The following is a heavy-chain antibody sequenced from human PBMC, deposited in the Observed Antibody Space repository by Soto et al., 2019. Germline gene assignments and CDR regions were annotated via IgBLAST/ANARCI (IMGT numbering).Heavy chain of an antibody. J-gene: IGHJ6*02. CDR2: ISGSGGST. Sequence: AGCMELSSASSGVTFSTYAMSGFRQTAGNGLESVSAISGSGGSTYYADSVKGRFTISRDNSKNTLYLQMNSLRAEDTAVYYCAKCRDDYGDHTRYYYGKDVWGQGTTVTVSS. D-gene: IGHD4-17*01. CDR1: GVTFSTYA. V-gene: IGHV3-23*01. CDR3: AKCRDDYGDHTRYYYGKDV.